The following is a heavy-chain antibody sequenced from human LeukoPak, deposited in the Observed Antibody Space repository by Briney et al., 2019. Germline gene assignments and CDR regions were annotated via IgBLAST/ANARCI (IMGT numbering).Heavy chain of an antibody. CDR3: ARSSSYYDFSSGMDV. V-gene: IGHV3-64*01. CDR2: ISSNGGST. D-gene: IGHD3-3*01. J-gene: IGHJ6*02. CDR1: GFTFSSYA. Sequence: GGSLRLSCAASGFTFSSYAMHWVRQAPGKGLEYVSAISSNGGSTYYANSVKGRLTISRDNSKNTLYLQMGSLRAEDMAVYYCARSSSYYDFSSGMDVWGQGTTVTVSS.